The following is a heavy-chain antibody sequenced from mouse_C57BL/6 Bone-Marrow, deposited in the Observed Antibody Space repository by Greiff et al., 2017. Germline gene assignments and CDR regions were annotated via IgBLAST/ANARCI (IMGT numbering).Heavy chain of an antibody. Sequence: QVQLQQSGAELVKPGASVKLSCKASGYTFTSYWMHWVKQRPGQGLEWIGMIHPNSGSTNYNEKFKSKATLTVDKSSSTAYMQLSSLTSEDSAVYYCARGVITTVFYWYFDVWGTGTTVTVSS. CDR3: ARGVITTVFYWYFDV. J-gene: IGHJ1*03. V-gene: IGHV1-64*01. D-gene: IGHD1-1*01. CDR2: IHPNSGST. CDR1: GYTFTSYW.